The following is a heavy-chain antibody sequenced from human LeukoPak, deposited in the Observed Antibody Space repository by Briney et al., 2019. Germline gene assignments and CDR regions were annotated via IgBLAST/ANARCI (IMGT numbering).Heavy chain of an antibody. Sequence: ASVKVSCKASGGTFSSYAISWVRQAPGQGLEWMGRIIPILGIANYAQKFQGRVTITADKSTSTAYMELSSLRSEDTAVYYCARAKAVSGYSYGRTFDYWGQGTLVTVSS. CDR3: ARAKAVSGYSYGRTFDY. CDR2: IIPILGIA. V-gene: IGHV1-69*04. D-gene: IGHD5-18*01. J-gene: IGHJ4*02. CDR1: GGTFSSYA.